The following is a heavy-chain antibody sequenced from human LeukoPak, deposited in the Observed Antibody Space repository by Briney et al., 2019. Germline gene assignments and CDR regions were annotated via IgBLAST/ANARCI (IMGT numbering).Heavy chain of an antibody. J-gene: IGHJ4*02. V-gene: IGHV1-2*02. CDR3: ARDPNDRSPYYHLDY. CDR2: INPNSGDT. Sequence: ASVKVSCKASGYTFTGYYMHWVRQAPGQGLEWMGWINPNSGDTRYAQKFQGRVTMTRDTSISTGYMEVSRLRSDDTAVFFCARDPNDRSPYYHLDYWGQGTLVTVPS. D-gene: IGHD3-16*01. CDR1: GYTFTGYY.